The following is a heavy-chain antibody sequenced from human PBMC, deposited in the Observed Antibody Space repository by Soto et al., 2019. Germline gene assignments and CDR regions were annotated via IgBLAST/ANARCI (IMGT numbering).Heavy chain of an antibody. CDR1: VDSISTYY. V-gene: IGHV4-4*07. CDR2: IDASGNT. J-gene: IGHJ6*02. D-gene: IGHD3-16*02. CDR3: ASYSHTWFQPEGLDV. Sequence: SETLSLTCTVSVDSISTYYWSWIRRPAGKGLEWIGRIDASGNTTYNPSLKSRVTMSAATSKKQFSLKRTSVTAADTAVYYCASYSHTWFQPEGLDVWGQGPTVTVSS.